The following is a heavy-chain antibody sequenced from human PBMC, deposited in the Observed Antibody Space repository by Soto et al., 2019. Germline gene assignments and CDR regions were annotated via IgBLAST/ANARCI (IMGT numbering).Heavy chain of an antibody. J-gene: IGHJ4*02. Sequence: SETLSLTCAVSGYSISSGYYWGWIRQRPGKGLEWIGSIYHSGSTYYNPSLKSRVTISVDTSKNQFSLKLSSVTAADTAVYYCARRFLNYYDSSGYDYWGQGTLVPVSS. CDR3: ARRFLNYYDSSGYDY. CDR2: IYHSGST. D-gene: IGHD3-22*01. CDR1: GYSISSGYY. V-gene: IGHV4-38-2*01.